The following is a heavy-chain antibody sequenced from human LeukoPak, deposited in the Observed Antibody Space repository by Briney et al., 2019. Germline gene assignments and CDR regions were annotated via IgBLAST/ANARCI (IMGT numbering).Heavy chain of an antibody. J-gene: IGHJ6*03. CDR1: GYTFTSDG. Sequence: GASVKVSCKASGYTFTSDGISWVRQAPGQRLEWMGWISAYNGNTNYAQKLQGRVTMTTHTSTSTAYMELRSLRSDDTAVYYCARDKGLWFGELLLMDVWGKGTTVTVPS. D-gene: IGHD3-10*01. V-gene: IGHV1-18*01. CDR3: ARDKGLWFGELLLMDV. CDR2: ISAYNGNT.